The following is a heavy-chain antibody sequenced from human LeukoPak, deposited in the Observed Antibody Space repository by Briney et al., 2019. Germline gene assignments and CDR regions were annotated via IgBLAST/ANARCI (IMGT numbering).Heavy chain of an antibody. Sequence: GGSLRLSCTASGFTLGDYAMSWFRQAPGKGLEWVGFIRSKAYGGTTEYAASVKGRFTISRDDSKSIAYLQMNSLKTEDTAAYYCTRERLIDYYYYGMDVWGQGTTVTVSS. V-gene: IGHV3-49*03. D-gene: IGHD3-22*01. CDR1: GFTLGDYA. CDR2: IRSKAYGGTT. CDR3: TRERLIDYYYYGMDV. J-gene: IGHJ6*02.